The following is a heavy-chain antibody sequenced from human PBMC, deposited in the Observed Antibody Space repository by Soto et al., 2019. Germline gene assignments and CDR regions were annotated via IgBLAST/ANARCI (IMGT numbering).Heavy chain of an antibody. CDR3: ARGTIVVVPVAINV. CDR1: GGSISSYY. CDR2: IYYSGST. Sequence: SETLSLTCTVSGGSISSYYWSWIRQPPGKGLEWIGYIYYSGSTNYNPSLKSRVTISVDTSKKQFSLKLSSVTAADTAVYYCARGTIVVVPVAINVWGQGTPVTVYS. D-gene: IGHD2-2*02. V-gene: IGHV4-59*12. J-gene: IGHJ6*02.